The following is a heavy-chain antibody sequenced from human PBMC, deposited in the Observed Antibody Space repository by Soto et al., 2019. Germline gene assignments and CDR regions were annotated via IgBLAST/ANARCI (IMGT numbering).Heavy chain of an antibody. CDR2: INAGNGNT. CDR3: ARSGKPNNCFDP. J-gene: IGHJ5*02. D-gene: IGHD1-26*01. CDR1: GYTFTSYA. Sequence: QVQLVQSGAEVKKPGASVKVSCKASGYTFTSYAMHWVRQAPGQRLEWMGWINAGNGNTKYSQKFRGRVTITRDTSASTAYMELSSLRSEDTAVYYCARSGKPNNCFDPWGQGTLVTVSS. V-gene: IGHV1-3*01.